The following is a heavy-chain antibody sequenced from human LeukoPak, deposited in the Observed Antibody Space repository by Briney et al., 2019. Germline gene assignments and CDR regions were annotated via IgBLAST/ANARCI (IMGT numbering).Heavy chain of an antibody. CDR1: GFTVSRNY. D-gene: IGHD6-19*01. CDR2: IYSGGDT. J-gene: IGHJ4*02. V-gene: IGHV3-66*01. Sequence: GGSLRLSCAASGFTVSRNYMGWVRQAPGKGLEWVSVIYSGGDTYYADSVKGRFTISRDNSKNMIYLQLSSLKAEDTAVYYCAKERSLEIAVAGTISDYWGQGTLVTVSS. CDR3: AKERSLEIAVAGTISDY.